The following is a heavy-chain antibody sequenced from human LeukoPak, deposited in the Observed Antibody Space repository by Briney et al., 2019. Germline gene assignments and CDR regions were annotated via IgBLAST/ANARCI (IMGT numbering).Heavy chain of an antibody. D-gene: IGHD1-1*01. Sequence: SETLSLTGTVSGGSISSNSYYWGWIRQPPGKGLHWIGSIYYSGSTYYNPSLKSRVTISVDTSKNQFSLKLSSVTAADTAVYYCARHGTRHLKLGPFDYWGQGTLVTVSS. CDR2: IYYSGST. V-gene: IGHV4-39*01. CDR1: GGSISSNSYY. J-gene: IGHJ4*02. CDR3: ARHGTRHLKLGPFDY.